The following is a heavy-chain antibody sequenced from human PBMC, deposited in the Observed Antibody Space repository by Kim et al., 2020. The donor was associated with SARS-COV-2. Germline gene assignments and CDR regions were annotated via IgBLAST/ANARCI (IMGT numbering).Heavy chain of an antibody. CDR2: ST. V-gene: IGHV3-23*01. D-gene: IGHD1-26*01. Sequence: STSYAESVKGRFTISRDNSKNTLYRQMNSLRAEDTAVYYCAKDVRELPPRWGQGTLVTVSS. J-gene: IGHJ4*02. CDR3: AKDVRELPPR.